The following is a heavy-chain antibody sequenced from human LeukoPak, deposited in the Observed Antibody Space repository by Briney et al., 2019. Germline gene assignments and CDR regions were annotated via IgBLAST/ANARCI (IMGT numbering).Heavy chain of an antibody. D-gene: IGHD3-9*01. J-gene: IGHJ3*02. CDR2: INSDGSST. CDR1: GFTFSSYA. V-gene: IGHV3-74*01. CDR3: ARDRPGPDILTGYYADAFDI. Sequence: GGSLRLSCAASGFTFSSYAMHWVRQAPGKGLVWVSRINSDGSSTSYADSVKGRFTISRDNAKNTLYLQMNSLRAEDTAVYYCARDRPGPDILTGYYADAFDIWGQGTMVTVSS.